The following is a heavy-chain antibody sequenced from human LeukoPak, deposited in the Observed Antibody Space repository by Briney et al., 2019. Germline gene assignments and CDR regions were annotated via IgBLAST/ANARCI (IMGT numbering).Heavy chain of an antibody. CDR3: ARNRRRGNDDGY. CDR2: ISSSGSTI. J-gene: IGHJ4*02. D-gene: IGHD1-1*01. Sequence: PGGSLRLSCAASGFTFSDYYMSWIRQAPGKGLEWVSYISSSGSTIYYADSVKGRFTISRDNAKNPLYLQMNSLRADDTAVYYCARNRRRGNDDGYWGQGTLVTVSS. CDR1: GFTFSDYY. V-gene: IGHV3-11*01.